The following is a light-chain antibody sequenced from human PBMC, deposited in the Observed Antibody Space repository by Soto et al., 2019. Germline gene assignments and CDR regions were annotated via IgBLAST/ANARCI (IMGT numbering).Light chain of an antibody. J-gene: IGLJ2*01. V-gene: IGLV4-69*01. CDR2: LNSDGRH. CDR3: QTWGTGIRV. CDR1: SGHSSNA. Sequence: QAVLTQSPSASASLGASVKITCTLDSGHSSNAIAWHQQQPEKGPRFLMKLNSDGRHRRGDGIPDRFSGSSSGAERYLTIASLQSEDEADYYCQTWGTGIRVFGGGTKLTVL.